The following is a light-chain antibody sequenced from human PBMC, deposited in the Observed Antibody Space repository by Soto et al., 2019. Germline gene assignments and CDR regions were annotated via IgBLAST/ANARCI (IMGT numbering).Light chain of an antibody. J-gene: IGKJ4*01. CDR2: AAS. CDR1: QSISSY. V-gene: IGKV1-39*01. CDR3: QQSYSTPLLT. Sequence: DIQMTQSPSSLSASVGDRVTITCRASQSISSYLNWYQQKPGKAPKLLIYAASSLQSGVPSRFSGSGSQTDFTHTISSRQPEDFATYYCQQSYSTPLLTFGGGTKVEIK.